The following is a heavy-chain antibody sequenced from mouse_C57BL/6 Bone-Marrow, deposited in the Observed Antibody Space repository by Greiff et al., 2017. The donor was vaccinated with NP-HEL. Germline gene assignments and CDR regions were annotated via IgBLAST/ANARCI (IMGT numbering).Heavy chain of an antibody. CDR1: GFNIKDYY. CDR2: IDPEDGDT. J-gene: IGHJ2*01. D-gene: IGHD2-4*01. CDR3: THDYDGPLFDY. V-gene: IGHV14-1*01. Sequence: EVQLQQSGAELVRPGASVKLSCTASGFNIKDYYMHWVKQRPEQGLEWIGRIDPEDGDTEYAPKFQGKATMTADTSSNTAYLQLSSLTSEDTTVYYCTHDYDGPLFDYWGQGTALTVTS.